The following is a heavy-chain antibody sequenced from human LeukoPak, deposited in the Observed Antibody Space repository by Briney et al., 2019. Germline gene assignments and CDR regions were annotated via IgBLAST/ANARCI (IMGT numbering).Heavy chain of an antibody. D-gene: IGHD3-16*02. Sequence: SQTLSLTCAISGDSVSRNSAAWYWIRQSPSRGLEWLGGTYYRSKWYNDYAVSVKSRININPDTSKNQFSLQLNSLIPEDTAVYYCARDPDPFSRLSVFDIWGQGTMVTVSS. CDR3: ARDPDPFSRLSVFDI. V-gene: IGHV6-1*01. CDR1: GDSVSRNSAA. CDR2: TYYRSKWYN. J-gene: IGHJ3*02.